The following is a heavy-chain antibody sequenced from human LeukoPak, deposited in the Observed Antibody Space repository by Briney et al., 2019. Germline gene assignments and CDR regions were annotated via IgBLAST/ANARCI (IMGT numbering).Heavy chain of an antibody. D-gene: IGHD1-7*01. CDR1: GGTFSSYA. V-gene: IGHV1-69*13. CDR3: ARSRGITGTTALDY. CDR2: IIPIFGTA. J-gene: IGHJ4*02. Sequence: SVKVSCKASGGTFSSYAISWVRQAPGQGLEWMGGIIPIFGTANYAQKFQGRVTITADESTSTAYMELSSLRSEDTAVYYCARSRGITGTTALDYWGQGTLVTVSS.